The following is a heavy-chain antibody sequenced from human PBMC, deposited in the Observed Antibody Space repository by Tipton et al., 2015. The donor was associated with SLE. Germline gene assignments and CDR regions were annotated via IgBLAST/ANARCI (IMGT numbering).Heavy chain of an antibody. Sequence: TLSLTCTVSGGSISGYYWSWVRQPPGKGLEWIGDIYFSGNTNYNPSLKSRVTISLDTSKHQFSLKLRSVTAADTAVFYCARGTPYSEYFVYWGRGTLVTVSS. V-gene: IGHV4-59*08. CDR3: ARGTPYSEYFVY. CDR2: IYFSGNT. CDR1: GGSISGYY. D-gene: IGHD2-15*01. J-gene: IGHJ4*02.